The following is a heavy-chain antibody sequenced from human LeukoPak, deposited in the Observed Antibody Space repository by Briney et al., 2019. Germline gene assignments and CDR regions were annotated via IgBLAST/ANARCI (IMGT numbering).Heavy chain of an antibody. J-gene: IGHJ6*02. D-gene: IGHD3-10*01. V-gene: IGHV5-51*01. CDR3: ARHYYYGSGVIYGMDV. CDR2: IYPGDSDT. CDR1: GSSFTNYW. Sequence: PGESLQISSKSSGSSFTNYWIGCVRQMPGKVLECMGIIYPGDSDTRCSPSFHGQVTISADKSISTAYLQWSSLKASDTAMYYCARHYYYGSGVIYGMDVWGQGTTVTVSS.